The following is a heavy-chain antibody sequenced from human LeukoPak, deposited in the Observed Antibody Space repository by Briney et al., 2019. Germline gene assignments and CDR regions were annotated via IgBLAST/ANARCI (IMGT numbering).Heavy chain of an antibody. CDR3: ANSHDSSGYYYGYYFDY. J-gene: IGHJ4*02. Sequence: QPGGSLRLSCAASGFTFSSYAMSWVRQAPGKGLEWVSAISGSGGSTYYADPVRGRFTISRDNSKNTLYLQMNSLRAEDTAVYYCANSHDSSGYYYGYYFDYWGQGTLVTVSS. V-gene: IGHV3-23*01. CDR2: ISGSGGST. D-gene: IGHD3-22*01. CDR1: GFTFSSYA.